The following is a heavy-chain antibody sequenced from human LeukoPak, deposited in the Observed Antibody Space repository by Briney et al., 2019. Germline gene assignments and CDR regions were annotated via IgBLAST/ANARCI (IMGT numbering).Heavy chain of an antibody. CDR1: GYTFTGYY. V-gene: IGHV1-2*02. CDR3: ARGQPDYGDYGNWDYYMDV. CDR2: INPNSGGT. Sequence: ASVKVSCKASGYTFTGYYMHWVRQAPGQGLEWMGWINPNSGGTNYAQKFQGRVTMTRDTSISTAYMELSRLRSDDTAVYYCARGQPDYGDYGNWDYYMDVWGKGTTVTISS. J-gene: IGHJ6*03. D-gene: IGHD4-17*01.